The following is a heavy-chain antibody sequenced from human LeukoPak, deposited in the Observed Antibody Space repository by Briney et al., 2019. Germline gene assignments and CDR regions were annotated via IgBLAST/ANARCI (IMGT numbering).Heavy chain of an antibody. V-gene: IGHV4-39*07. CDR3: ARDVIYGSGSQT. CDR2: IYYSGST. CDR1: GGSISSSSYY. Sequence: SETLSLTCTVSGGSISSSSYYWGWIRQPPGKGLEWIGSIYYSGSTYYNPSLKSRVTISVDTSRNQFSLKLSSVTAADTAVYYCARDVIYGSGSQTWGQGTLVTVSS. J-gene: IGHJ5*02. D-gene: IGHD3-10*01.